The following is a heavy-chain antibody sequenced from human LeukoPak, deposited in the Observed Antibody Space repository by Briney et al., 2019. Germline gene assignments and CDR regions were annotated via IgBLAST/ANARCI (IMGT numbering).Heavy chain of an antibody. Sequence: GGSLRLSCAASGFTFSTYSINWVRQAPGKGLEWVAFIRYDGSDKYYADSVKGRFTISRDNSKNTLYLQMNSLRAEDTAVYYCANLPLVRGVILAVVYWGQGTLVTVSS. CDR2: IRYDGSDK. V-gene: IGHV3-30*02. CDR1: GFTFSTYS. J-gene: IGHJ4*02. D-gene: IGHD3-10*01. CDR3: ANLPLVRGVILAVVY.